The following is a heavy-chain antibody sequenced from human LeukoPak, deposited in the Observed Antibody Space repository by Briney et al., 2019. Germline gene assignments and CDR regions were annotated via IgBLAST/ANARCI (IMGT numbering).Heavy chain of an antibody. CDR1: GCSISSSSYY. Sequence: SETLSLTCTVSGCSISSSSYYWGWIRQPPGKGLEWVGSIYYSGSTYYNPSLKSRVTISVDTSKNQFSLKLSSVTAADTAVYYCATTGYYYDSSPYWGQGTLVTVSS. V-gene: IGHV4-39*07. J-gene: IGHJ4*02. CDR2: IYYSGST. D-gene: IGHD3-22*01. CDR3: ATTGYYYDSSPY.